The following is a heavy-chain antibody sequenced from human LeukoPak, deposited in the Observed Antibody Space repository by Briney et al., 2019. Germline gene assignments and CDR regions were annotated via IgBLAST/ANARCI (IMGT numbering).Heavy chain of an antibody. CDR2: ISSSGSMI. CDR1: GFTFSSFE. J-gene: IGHJ3*02. CDR3: ARRFDI. V-gene: IGHV3-48*03. Sequence: GGSLRLSCAASGFTFSSFEMNWVRQAPGKGLEWVSYISSSGSMIYYADSVKGRFTISRDNAKTSLYLQMNSLRAEDTAVYYCARRFDIWGQETVDTVSS.